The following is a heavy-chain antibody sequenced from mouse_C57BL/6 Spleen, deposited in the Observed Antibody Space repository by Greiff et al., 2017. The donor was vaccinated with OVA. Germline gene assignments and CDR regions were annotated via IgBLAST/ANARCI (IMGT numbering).Heavy chain of an antibody. CDR2: IYPGSGST. CDR3: ARAFHYFDY. V-gene: IGHV1-55*01. Sequence: VQLQQSGAELVKPGASVKMSCKASGYTFTSYWITWVKQRPGQGLEWIGDIYPGSGSTNYNEKFKSKATLTVDTSSSTAYMQLSSLKSEDSAVYYCARAFHYFDYWGQGTTLTVSS. J-gene: IGHJ2*01. CDR1: GYTFTSYW.